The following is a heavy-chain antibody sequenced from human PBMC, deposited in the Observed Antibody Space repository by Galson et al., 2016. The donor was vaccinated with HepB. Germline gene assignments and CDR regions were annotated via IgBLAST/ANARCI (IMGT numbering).Heavy chain of an antibody. Sequence: SVKVSCKASGYSFLNYGISWVRQAPGQGLEWMGRIRTHNGNTNYAQKVQGRVTLTADTSTTTVYMELSSLRSEDTAVYYCATWRKRGDKNDVFDMWGQGTMVTVSS. CDR3: ATWRKRGDKNDVFDM. J-gene: IGHJ3*02. CDR2: IRTHNGNT. CDR1: GYSFLNYG. V-gene: IGHV1-18*04. D-gene: IGHD3-10*01.